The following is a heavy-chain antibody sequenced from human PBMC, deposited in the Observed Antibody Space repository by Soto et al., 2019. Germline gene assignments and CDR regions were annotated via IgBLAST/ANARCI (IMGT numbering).Heavy chain of an antibody. CDR2: IWYDGSNK. D-gene: IGHD3-22*01. CDR3: ARDGDYYDGTRYFDL. J-gene: IGHJ2*01. V-gene: IGHV3-33*01. CDR1: GFTFSSYG. Sequence: QVQLVESGGGVVQPGRSLRLSCAASGFTFSSYGMHWVRQAPGKGLEWVAVIWYDGSNKYYADSVKGRFTISRDNSKNPLYLQMNSLRAEDTAVYYCARDGDYYDGTRYFDLWGRGTLVTVSS.